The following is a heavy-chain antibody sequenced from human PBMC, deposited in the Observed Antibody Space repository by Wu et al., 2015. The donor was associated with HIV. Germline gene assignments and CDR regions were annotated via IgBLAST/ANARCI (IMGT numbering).Heavy chain of an antibody. Sequence: QVQLVQSGAEVKKPGASVKVSCKASGYTFTGYYMHWVRQAPGQGLEWMGWINPNSGGTNYAQKFQGRVTMTRDTSISTAYMELSRLRSDDTAVYYCARDPVEMATSRGAFDIWGQGDNGHRLF. CDR2: INPNSGGT. D-gene: IGHD5-24*01. CDR1: GYTFTGYY. V-gene: IGHV1-2*02. J-gene: IGHJ3*02. CDR3: ARDPVEMATSRGAFDI.